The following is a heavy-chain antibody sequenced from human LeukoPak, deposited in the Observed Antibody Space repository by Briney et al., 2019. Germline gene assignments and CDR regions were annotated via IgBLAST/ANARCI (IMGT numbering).Heavy chain of an antibody. V-gene: IGHV3-21*04. J-gene: IGHJ4*02. D-gene: IGHD5-18*01. CDR1: GFTFSSYS. CDR2: ISSSSSYI. Sequence: GGSLRLSCAASGFTFSSYSMNWVRQAPGKGLEWVSSISSSSSYIYYADSVKGRFTISRDNSKNTLYLQMNSLRAEDTAVYYCAGGMVTAYWGQGTLVTVSS. CDR3: AGGMVTAY.